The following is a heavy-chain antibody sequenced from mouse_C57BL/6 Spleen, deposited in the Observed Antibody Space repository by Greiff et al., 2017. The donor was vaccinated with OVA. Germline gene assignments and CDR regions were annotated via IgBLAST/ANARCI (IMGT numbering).Heavy chain of an antibody. V-gene: IGHV1-81*01. J-gene: IGHJ2*01. Sequence: QVQLQQSGAELARPGASVKLSCKASGYTFTSYGISWVKQRTGQGLEWIGEISPRSGNTSYNEKFKGKATLTADKSSSTAYMELRSLTSEDSAVYFCARRDYDYDPSCDYWGQGTTLTVSS. CDR3: ARRDYDYDPSCDY. CDR1: GYTFTSYG. D-gene: IGHD2-4*01. CDR2: ISPRSGNT.